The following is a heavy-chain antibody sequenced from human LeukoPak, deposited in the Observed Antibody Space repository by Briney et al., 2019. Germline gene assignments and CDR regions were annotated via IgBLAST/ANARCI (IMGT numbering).Heavy chain of an antibody. V-gene: IGHV1-2*02. D-gene: IGHD6-13*01. CDR1: GYTLTGYY. Sequence: ASVKVSCKASGYTLTGYYMHWVRQAPGQGLEWMGWINPNSGGTNYAQKFQGRVTMTRDTSISTAYMELSRLRSDDTAVYYCARVQQQLRYGMDVWGQGTTVTVSS. J-gene: IGHJ6*02. CDR3: ARVQQQLRYGMDV. CDR2: INPNSGGT.